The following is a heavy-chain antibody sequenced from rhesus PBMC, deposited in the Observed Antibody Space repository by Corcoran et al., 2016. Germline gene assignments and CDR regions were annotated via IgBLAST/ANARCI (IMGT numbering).Heavy chain of an antibody. J-gene: IGHJ3*01. CDR1: GGSLSSSNG. CDR2: IYSNTEST. Sequence: QVQLQESGPGLVKPSETLSLTCAVSGGSLSSSNGWSWIRQPPGKGLEWVGGIYSNTESTNYNPSLKNRVTISKDTSKNQFSLKLSSVTAADTAVYYCASFSGNYPFYYFDYWGQGLRVTVSS. V-gene: IGHV4S12*01. D-gene: IGHD1-44*01. CDR3: ASFSGNYPFYYFDY.